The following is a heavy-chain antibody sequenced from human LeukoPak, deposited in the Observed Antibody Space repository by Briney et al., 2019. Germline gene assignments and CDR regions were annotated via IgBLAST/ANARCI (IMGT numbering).Heavy chain of an antibody. D-gene: IGHD3-10*01. Sequence: ASVKVSCKASGYTFTGYYMHWVRQAPGQGLEWMGWISAYNGNTNYAQKLQGRVTMTTDTSTSTAYMELRSLRSDDTAVYYCARDTLWFGELLGDWGQGTLVTVSS. CDR3: ARDTLWFGELLGD. J-gene: IGHJ4*02. CDR1: GYTFTGYY. V-gene: IGHV1-18*04. CDR2: ISAYNGNT.